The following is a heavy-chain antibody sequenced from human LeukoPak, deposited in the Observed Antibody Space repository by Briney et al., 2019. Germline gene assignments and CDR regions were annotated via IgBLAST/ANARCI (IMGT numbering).Heavy chain of an antibody. Sequence: GGSLRLSCAASGFTFSSYSMNWVRQAPGKGLEWVSGISSSGGSTVYADSVKGRFTISRDNAKNSLYLQMNSLRAEDTALYYCARDADRSSSGYYHFAFDIWGQGTMVTVSS. CDR2: ISSSGGST. CDR3: ARDADRSSSGYYHFAFDI. D-gene: IGHD3-22*01. CDR1: GFTFSSYS. J-gene: IGHJ3*02. V-gene: IGHV3-20*04.